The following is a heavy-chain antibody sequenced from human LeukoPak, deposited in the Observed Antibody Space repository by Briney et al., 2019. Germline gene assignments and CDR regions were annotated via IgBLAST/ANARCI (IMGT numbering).Heavy chain of an antibody. CDR3: ARGYSGYDYGEPGDY. D-gene: IGHD5-12*01. CDR1: GFAFSTYW. CDR2: ISGSGGST. Sequence: GGSLRLSCAASGFAFSTYWMHWVRQAPGKGLVWVSAISGSGGSTYYADSVKGRFTISRDNSKNTLYLQMNSLRAEDTAVYYCARGYSGYDYGEPGDYWGQGTLVTVSS. V-gene: IGHV3-23*01. J-gene: IGHJ4*02.